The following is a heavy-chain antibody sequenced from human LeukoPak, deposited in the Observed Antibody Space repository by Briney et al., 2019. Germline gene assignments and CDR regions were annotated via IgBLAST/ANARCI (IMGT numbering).Heavy chain of an antibody. V-gene: IGHV3-23*01. Sequence: GGSLRLSCAASGFTFSSYAMSWVRQAPGKGLEWVSAISGSGGSTYYADSVKGRFTISRDNSKNTLYLQTNSLRAEDTAVYYCAKLWDGVPRGWFDPWGQGTLVTVSS. D-gene: IGHD3-16*01. CDR2: ISGSGGST. J-gene: IGHJ5*02. CDR1: GFTFSSYA. CDR3: AKLWDGVPRGWFDP.